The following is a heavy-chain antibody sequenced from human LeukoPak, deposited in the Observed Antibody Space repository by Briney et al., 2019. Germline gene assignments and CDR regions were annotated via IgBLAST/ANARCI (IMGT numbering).Heavy chain of an antibody. V-gene: IGHV3-21*01. CDR1: GFTFSSYD. CDR2: ISISSNYI. Sequence: PGGSLRLSCAVSGFTFSSYDMNWVRQAPGKGLEWVSSISISSNYIYYADSVKGRFTISRDNAKNSLYLQVNSLRAEDTAVYYCARGSRFGVVGRDAFDIWGQGTVVTVSS. D-gene: IGHD3-3*01. J-gene: IGHJ3*02. CDR3: ARGSRFGVVGRDAFDI.